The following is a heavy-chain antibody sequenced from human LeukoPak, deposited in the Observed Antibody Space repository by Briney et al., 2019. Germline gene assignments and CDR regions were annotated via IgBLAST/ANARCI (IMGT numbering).Heavy chain of an antibody. CDR1: GDSTNSGDYY. CDR3: ARQDRSSLPPMWFDP. D-gene: IGHD6-13*01. V-gene: IGHV4-39*01. CDR2: FYYSTNP. Sequence: PSETLSLTCSVSGDSTNSGDYYWSWIRQPPGKGLVWIGNFYYSTNPYYNPSPLGRVSISIDTSRNQLSLRVSSVTAADTAVYYCARQDRSSLPPMWFDPWGQGTLVIVSS. J-gene: IGHJ5*02.